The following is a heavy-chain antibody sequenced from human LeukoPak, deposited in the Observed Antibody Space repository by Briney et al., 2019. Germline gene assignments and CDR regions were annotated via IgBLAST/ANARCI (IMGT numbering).Heavy chain of an antibody. Sequence: GGSLRLSCTASGFTFSSYAMHWVRQAPGKGLEWVAVISYDGSNKYYADSVKGRFTISRDNSKNTLYLHMNTLRAEDTAIYYFAKPSVVFKWNYAYYFDSWGQGTLVTVSS. J-gene: IGHJ4*02. V-gene: IGHV3-30*04. CDR1: GFTFSSYA. D-gene: IGHD1-7*01. CDR2: ISYDGSNK. CDR3: AKPSVVFKWNYAYYFDS.